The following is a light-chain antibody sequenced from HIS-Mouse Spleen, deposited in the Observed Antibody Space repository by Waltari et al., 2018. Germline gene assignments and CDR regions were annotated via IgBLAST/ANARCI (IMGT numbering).Light chain of an antibody. V-gene: IGLV3-25*03. CDR3: QSADSSGTYV. CDR2: KDS. Sequence: SYELTQPPSVSVSPGQTARIPCPGDALPTQYAYWYPQKPGQAPVLVIYKDSERPSGIPERFSGSSSGTTVTLTISGVQAEDEADYYCQSADSSGTYVFGTGTKVTVL. J-gene: IGLJ1*01. CDR1: ALPTQY.